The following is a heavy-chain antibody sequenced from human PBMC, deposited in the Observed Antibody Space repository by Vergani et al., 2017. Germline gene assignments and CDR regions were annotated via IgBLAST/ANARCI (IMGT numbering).Heavy chain of an antibody. J-gene: IGHJ6*02. CDR1: GGSFSGYY. CDR3: ARGFPAAGTIPYDGMDV. D-gene: IGHD6-13*01. CDR2: INHSGST. V-gene: IGHV4-34*01. Sequence: QVQLQQWGAGLLKPSETLSLTCAVYGGSFSGYYWSWIRQPPGKGLEWIGEINHSGSTNYNPSLKSRVTISVDTSKNQFSLKLSSVTAADTAVYYCARGFPAAGTIPYDGMDVWGQGTTVTVSS.